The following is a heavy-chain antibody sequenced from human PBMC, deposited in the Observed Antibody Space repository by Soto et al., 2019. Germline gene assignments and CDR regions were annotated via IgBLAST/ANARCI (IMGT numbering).Heavy chain of an antibody. CDR1: GFTLSGYA. Sequence: GGSLRLSCAASGFTLSGYAMDWVRQAPGKGLEYVSGISGNGVGTYYANTVQGRFTISRDNSKNTVYLQMGSLRPEDMAVYYCARRARPDFYYMDVWGKGTTVTVS. CDR3: ARRARPDFYYMDV. D-gene: IGHD6-6*01. V-gene: IGHV3-64*01. J-gene: IGHJ6*03. CDR2: ISGNGVGT.